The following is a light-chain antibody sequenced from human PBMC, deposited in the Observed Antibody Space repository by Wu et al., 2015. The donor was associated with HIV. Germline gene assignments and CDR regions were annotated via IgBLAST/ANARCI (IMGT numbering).Light chain of an antibody. Sequence: DIQMTQSPSTLSASVGDRVTITCRASQSISNWLAWYQQKPGKAPKLLIYKASHLEGGVPSRFSGSGSGTVFTLTISSLQPEDFAVYYCQQFDNWPPWTFGQGTKV. V-gene: IGKV1-5*03. CDR1: QSISNW. CDR3: QQFDNWPPWT. J-gene: IGKJ1*01. CDR2: KAS.